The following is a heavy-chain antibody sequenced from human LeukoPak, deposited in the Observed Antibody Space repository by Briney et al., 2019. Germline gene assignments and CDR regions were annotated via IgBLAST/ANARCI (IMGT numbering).Heavy chain of an antibody. Sequence: GGSLRLSCAASGFTFSSYAMHWVRQAPGKGLEWVAFIRYDGSNKYYADSVKGRFTISRDNAKNSVYLQMNSLRAEDTAVYYCARDRDPGYNDSSGYRRVNAFDIWGQGTMVTVSS. CDR2: IRYDGSNK. V-gene: IGHV3-30*02. CDR1: GFTFSSYA. CDR3: ARDRDPGYNDSSGYRRVNAFDI. J-gene: IGHJ3*02. D-gene: IGHD3-22*01.